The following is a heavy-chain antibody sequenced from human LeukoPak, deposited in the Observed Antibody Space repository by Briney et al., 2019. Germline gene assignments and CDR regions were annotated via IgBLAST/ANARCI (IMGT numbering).Heavy chain of an antibody. CDR2: ISYDGSNK. Sequence: GGSLSPSFAASGFTFSSNGMHGVRQAPGKGLGGVAVISYDGSNKYYADSVKGRFTISRDNSKNTLYLQMNSLRAEDTAVYYCAREDSGSYSEDPSIVPYYYGMDVWGQGTTVTVSS. CDR3: AREDSGSYSEDPSIVPYYYGMDV. D-gene: IGHD1-26*01. V-gene: IGHV3-30*03. CDR1: GFTFSSNG. J-gene: IGHJ6*02.